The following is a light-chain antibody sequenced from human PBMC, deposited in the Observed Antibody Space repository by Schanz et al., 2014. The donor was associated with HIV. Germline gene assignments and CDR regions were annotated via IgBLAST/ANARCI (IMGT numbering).Light chain of an antibody. CDR1: QSVKSNF. Sequence: EIVLTQSPGTLSLSPGERGTLSCRASQSVKSNFIGWYQQKPGQAPRLLIFGASNRATGIPDRFSGGESGTDFTLTISRLEPEDFAVYYCQHYGDSRGTFGGGTKVDI. CDR2: GAS. CDR3: QHYGDSRGT. J-gene: IGKJ4*02. V-gene: IGKV3-20*01.